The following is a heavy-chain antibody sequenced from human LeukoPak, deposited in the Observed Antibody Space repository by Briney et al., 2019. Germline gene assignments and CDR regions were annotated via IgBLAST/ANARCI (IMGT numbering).Heavy chain of an antibody. D-gene: IGHD3-22*01. Sequence: SETLSLTCAVSGYSISSGYYWGWIRQPPGKGLEWIGSIYHSGSTYYNPSLKGRVTISVDTSKNQFSLKLSSVTAADTAVYYCARARHYYDSSDDYWGQGTLVTVSS. CDR3: ARARHYYDSSDDY. V-gene: IGHV4-38-2*01. CDR2: IYHSGST. CDR1: GYSISSGYY. J-gene: IGHJ4*02.